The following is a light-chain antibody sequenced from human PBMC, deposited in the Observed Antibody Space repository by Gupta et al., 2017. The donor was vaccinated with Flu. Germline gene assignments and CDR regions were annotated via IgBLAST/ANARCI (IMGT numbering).Light chain of an antibody. CDR2: EDI. CDR1: SSDIGSYRV. Sequence: HSALTQPVSVSGSPGPSITISCTGTSSDIGSYRVVSWYQQHPGKAPKLMIYEDIKRPSGVSDRFFGSKSGNTASLKIFGLQAEDEADYFCCSFAGTSTFVLFGGGTKLTVL. CDR3: CSFAGTSTFVL. V-gene: IGLV2-23*01. J-gene: IGLJ2*01.